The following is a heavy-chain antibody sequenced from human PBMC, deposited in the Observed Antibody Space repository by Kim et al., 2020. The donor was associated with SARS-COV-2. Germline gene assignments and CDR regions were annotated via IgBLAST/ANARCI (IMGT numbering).Heavy chain of an antibody. J-gene: IGHJ4*02. D-gene: IGHD2-15*01. Sequence: GGSLRLSCAASGFTFSSYAMSWVRQAPGKGLEWISAISDSGDSTYYADSLKGRFTISRDNSKNTLYLQMNSLRAEDTAIYYCAKEEVSCSGGSCYSDVSYWGQGTLGNVSS. CDR1: GFTFSSYA. CDR3: AKEEVSCSGGSCYSDVSY. V-gene: IGHV3-23*01. CDR2: ISDSGDST.